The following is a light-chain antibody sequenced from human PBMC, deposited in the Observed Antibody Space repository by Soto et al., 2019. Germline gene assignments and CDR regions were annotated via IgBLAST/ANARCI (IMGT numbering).Light chain of an antibody. CDR2: EVS. V-gene: IGLV2-14*01. Sequence: QSVLTQPASVSGSPGQSIIISCTGTSSDVGGYNYVSWYQQYPGKAPKLLIYEVSNRPSGVSHRFSGSKSGNTASLTISGLQAEDEADYYCSSYTSSSTLVFGGGTKVTVL. CDR3: SSYTSSSTLV. CDR1: SSDVGGYNY. J-gene: IGLJ3*02.